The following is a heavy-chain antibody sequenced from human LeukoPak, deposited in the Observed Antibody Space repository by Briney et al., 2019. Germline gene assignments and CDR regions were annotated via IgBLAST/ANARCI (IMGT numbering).Heavy chain of an antibody. V-gene: IGHV1-46*01. CDR3: ARDQEGFVY. CDR2: IYPRDGST. CDR1: GYTFTSNY. Sequence: ASVTVSFTASGYTFTSNYIHWVRQAPGQGLEWMGMIYPRDGSTSYAQKFQGRVTVTRDTSTSTVHMELSGLRSEDTAVYYCARDQEGFVYWGQGTLVTVSS. J-gene: IGHJ4*02.